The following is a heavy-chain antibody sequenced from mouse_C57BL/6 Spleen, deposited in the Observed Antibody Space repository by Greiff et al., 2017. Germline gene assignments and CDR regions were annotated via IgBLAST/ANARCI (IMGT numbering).Heavy chain of an antibody. CDR2: IYPGDGDT. CDR1: GYAFSSYW. D-gene: IGHD2-1*01. J-gene: IGHJ3*01. V-gene: IGHV1-80*01. Sequence: QVQLKQSGAELVKPGASVKISCKASGYAFSSYWMNWVKQRPGKGLEWIGQIYPGDGDTNYNGKFKGKATLTADKSSSTAYMQLSSLTSEDSAVYFSARGDGNYPAWFAVWGQGTLVTVSA. CDR3: ARGDGNYPAWFAV.